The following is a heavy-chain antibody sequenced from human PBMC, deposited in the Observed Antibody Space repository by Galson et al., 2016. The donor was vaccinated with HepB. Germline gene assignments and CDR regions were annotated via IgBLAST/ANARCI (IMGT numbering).Heavy chain of an antibody. Sequence: SETLSLTCTVSGGSIRSSDSYWGWIRQPPGKGLESIGSMFYSGATYLNPSLKSRVTISVDTSKNQFSLKLRSVTAADTAVYFCARLTLNKHSNNWFDPWGQGTLVTVSS. V-gene: IGHV4-39*07. J-gene: IGHJ5*02. CDR1: GGSIRSSDSY. D-gene: IGHD4-11*01. CDR3: ARLTLNKHSNNWFDP. CDR2: MFYSGAT.